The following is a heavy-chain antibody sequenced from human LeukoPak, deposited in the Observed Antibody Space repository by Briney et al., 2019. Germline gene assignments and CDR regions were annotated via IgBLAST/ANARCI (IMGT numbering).Heavy chain of an antibody. CDR3: ARDPEDSPYYSDY. J-gene: IGHJ4*02. Sequence: ASVKVSCKASRYTFSSYYMHWVRQAPGQGLEYMGIINPSGGSTSYAQKFQGRVTMTRDTSTSTVYMELSSLRSEDTAVYYCARDPEDSPYYSDYWGQGTLVTVSS. V-gene: IGHV1-46*01. CDR2: INPSGGST. CDR1: RYTFSSYY. D-gene: IGHD1-14*01.